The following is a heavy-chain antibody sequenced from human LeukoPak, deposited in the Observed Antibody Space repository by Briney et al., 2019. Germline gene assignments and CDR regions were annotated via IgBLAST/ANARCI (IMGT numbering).Heavy chain of an antibody. CDR2: IYTSGST. J-gene: IGHJ4*02. CDR1: GGSISSGSYY. Sequence: PSQTLSLTCTVSGGSISSGSYYWSWIRQPAGKGLEWIGRIYTSGSTNYNPSLKSRVTISVDTSKNQFSLKLSSVTAADTAVYYCARGRGYSYGYGRIDYWGQGTLVTVSS. CDR3: ARGRGYSYGYGRIDY. D-gene: IGHD5-18*01. V-gene: IGHV4-61*02.